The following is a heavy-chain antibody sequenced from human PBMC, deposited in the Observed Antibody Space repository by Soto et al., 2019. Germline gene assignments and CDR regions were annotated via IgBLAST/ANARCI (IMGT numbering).Heavy chain of an antibody. V-gene: IGHV3-23*01. CDR1: GFTFANYA. CDR2: ISSGGGT. J-gene: IGHJ4*02. CDR3: AKVFGGGPPYYFDH. Sequence: PGGSLRLSCAASGFTFANYAMTWVRQAPGKGLEWVAVISSGGGTSYADSVKGRFTISRDISKNTLYLHMNSLRAEDTAIYYCAKVFGGGPPYYFDHWGQGTLVTVSS. D-gene: IGHD3-10*02.